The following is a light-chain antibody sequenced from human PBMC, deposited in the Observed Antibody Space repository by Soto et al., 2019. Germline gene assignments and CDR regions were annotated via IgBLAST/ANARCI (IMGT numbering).Light chain of an antibody. Sequence: EFVLTQSPGTLSLSPVKRATLSCRASQTVRNNYLAWYQQKPGQAPRLLIYGASSRATGIPARFSGSGSGTDFTLTISSLEPEDFAVYYCQQRSNWITFGGGTKVDIK. J-gene: IGKJ4*01. CDR3: QQRSNWIT. CDR2: GAS. CDR1: QTVRNNY. V-gene: IGKV3D-20*02.